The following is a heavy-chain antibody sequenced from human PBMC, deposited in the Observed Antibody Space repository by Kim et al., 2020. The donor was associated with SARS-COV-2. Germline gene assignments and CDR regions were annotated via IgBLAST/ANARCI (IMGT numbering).Heavy chain of an antibody. CDR3: AREYYDILTGYYKKAHTPRYFEL. CDR1: GGSISSSSYY. D-gene: IGHD3-9*01. CDR2: IYYSGST. J-gene: IGHJ2*01. Sequence: SETLSLTCTVSGGSISSSSYYWGWIRQPPGKGLEWIGSIYYSGSTYYNPSLKSRVTISVDTSKNQFSLKLSSVTAADTAVYYCAREYYDILTGYYKKAHTPRYFELWGRGTLVTVSS. V-gene: IGHV4-39*01.